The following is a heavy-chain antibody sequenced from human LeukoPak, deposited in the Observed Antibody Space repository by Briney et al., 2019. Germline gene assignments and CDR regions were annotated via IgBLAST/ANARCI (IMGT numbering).Heavy chain of an antibody. CDR3: ARYYFWAGSYFFGH. D-gene: IGHD3/OR15-3a*01. CDR1: GFTFSTHW. J-gene: IGHJ4*02. V-gene: IGHV5-51*01. Sequence: GESLKISCKNSGFTFSTHWIAWVGQIPRESLEFMGIIFPGDSDTNYSPSFQGQVTISADKSSNTAYLQWSSLKASDTAMYYCARYYFWAGSYFFGHWGQGTLVTVSS. CDR2: IFPGDSDT.